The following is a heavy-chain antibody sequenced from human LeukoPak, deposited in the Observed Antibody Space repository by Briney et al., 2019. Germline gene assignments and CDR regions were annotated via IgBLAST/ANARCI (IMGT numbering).Heavy chain of an antibody. D-gene: IGHD6-19*01. J-gene: IGHJ4*02. V-gene: IGHV4-34*01. CDR3: ARVWGQWLVNGAFDY. CDR2: INHSGST. CDR1: GGSFSGYY. Sequence: SETLSLTCAVYGGSFSGYYWSWIRQPPGKGLEWIGEINHSGSTNYNPSLKSRVTISVDTSKNQFSLKLSSVTAADTAVYYCARVWGQWLVNGAFDYWGQGTLVTVSS.